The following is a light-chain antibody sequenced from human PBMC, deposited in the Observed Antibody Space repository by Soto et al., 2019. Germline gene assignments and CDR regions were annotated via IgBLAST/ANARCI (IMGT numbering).Light chain of an antibody. CDR3: HQYGIVPWT. J-gene: IGKJ1*01. V-gene: IGKV3-20*01. Sequence: EIVLTQSPGTLSLSPGERATLSCRASQSVIYLAWYQQKPGQAPRLLFYGASNRATGIPGRFSGSGSGTDFTPTISRMEPEDSAVYYCHQYGIVPWTFGQGTKVEIK. CDR2: GAS. CDR1: QSVIY.